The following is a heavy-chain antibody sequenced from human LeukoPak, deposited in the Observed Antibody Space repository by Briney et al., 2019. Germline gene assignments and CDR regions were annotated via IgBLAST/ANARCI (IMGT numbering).Heavy chain of an antibody. V-gene: IGHV4-39*01. J-gene: IGHJ4*02. Sequence: SETLSLTCTVSGGSISSSSYYWGWIRQPPGKGLEWIGSIYYSGSTYYNPSLKSRVTISVDTSKNQFSLKLSSVTAADTAVYYCARGLPWYFDYWGQGTLVTVSS. CDR1: GGSISSSSYY. CDR2: IYYSGST. CDR3: ARGLPWYFDY.